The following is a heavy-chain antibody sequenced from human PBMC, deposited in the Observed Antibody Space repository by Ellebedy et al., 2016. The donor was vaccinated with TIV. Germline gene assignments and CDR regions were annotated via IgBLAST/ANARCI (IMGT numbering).Heavy chain of an antibody. CDR1: GYTFTSQD. J-gene: IGHJ4*02. CDR2: MNPSIGNT. V-gene: IGHV1-8*01. D-gene: IGHD3-10*01. Sequence: ASVKVSCXTSGYTFTSQDINWVRQTTGQGLEWMGWMNPSIGNTGYAQRFQGRVTMTRNTSITTAYMELSSLTSEDTAVYYCTRGRVGLFDYWGQGTLVTVSS. CDR3: TRGRVGLFDY.